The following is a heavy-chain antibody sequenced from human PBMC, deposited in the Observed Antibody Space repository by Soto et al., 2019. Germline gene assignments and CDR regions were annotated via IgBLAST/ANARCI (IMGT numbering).Heavy chain of an antibody. CDR1: GGTFSSYA. J-gene: IGHJ5*02. D-gene: IGHD3-16*02. CDR2: IIPIFGTA. CDR3: ARDRDDDDYVWGSYRYTAWFDP. Sequence: SVKVSCKASGGTFSSYAISWVRQAPGQGLEWMGGIIPIFGTANYAQKLQGRVTITADESTSTAYMELSSLRSEDTAVYYCARDRDDDDYVWGSYRYTAWFDPWGQGTLVTVSS. V-gene: IGHV1-69*13.